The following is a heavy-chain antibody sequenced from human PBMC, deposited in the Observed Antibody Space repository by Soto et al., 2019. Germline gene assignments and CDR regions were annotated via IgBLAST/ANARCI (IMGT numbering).Heavy chain of an antibody. D-gene: IGHD3-16*02. J-gene: IGHJ4*02. Sequence: QVQLQQWGAGLLKPSETLSLTCAVYGGSFSGYYWSWIRQPPGKGLEWIGEINHSGSTNYNPSLKSRVTISVDTSKNQFPLKLSSVTAADTAVYYCARSRIWGSYRRTYYFDYWGQGTLVTVSS. CDR3: ARSRIWGSYRRTYYFDY. CDR2: INHSGST. V-gene: IGHV4-34*01. CDR1: GGSFSGYY.